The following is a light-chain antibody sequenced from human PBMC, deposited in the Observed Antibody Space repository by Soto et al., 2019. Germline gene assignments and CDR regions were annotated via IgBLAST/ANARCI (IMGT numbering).Light chain of an antibody. Sequence: EIALTQSPGTLSLSPGERATLSCRASQSVSSNYLAWYQQKPGQAPRLLIYGASARATGIPDRFSGSGSGTDFTLTISRLEPEDFAVYFCQHYDSSPWTFGQGTKVEIK. CDR2: GAS. CDR3: QHYDSSPWT. J-gene: IGKJ1*01. V-gene: IGKV3-20*01. CDR1: QSVSSNY.